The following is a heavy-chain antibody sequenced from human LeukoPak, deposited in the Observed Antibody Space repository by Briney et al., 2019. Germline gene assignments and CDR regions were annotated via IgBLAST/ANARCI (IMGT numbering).Heavy chain of an antibody. J-gene: IGHJ6*03. CDR2: IYYSGST. CDR1: GGSISSYY. CDR3: ARGEAGTAARRNYYYYYMDV. Sequence: SETLSLTCTVSGGSISSYYWSWIRQPPGKGLEWIGYIYYSGSTNYNPSLKSRVTISVDTSKNQFSLKLSSVTAADTAVYYCARGEAGTAARRNYYYYYMDVWGKGTTVTVSS. V-gene: IGHV4-59*01. D-gene: IGHD6-6*01.